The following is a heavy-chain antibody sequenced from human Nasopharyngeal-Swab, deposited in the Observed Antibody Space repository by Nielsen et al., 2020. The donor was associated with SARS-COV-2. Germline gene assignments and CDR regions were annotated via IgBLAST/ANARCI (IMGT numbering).Heavy chain of an antibody. CDR3: AREVSIVVVPADYYGMDV. CDR1: GDSVSSNSAA. CDR2: TYYRSKWYN. Sequence: SETLSLTCAISGDSVSSNSAAWNWIRQSPSRGLEWLGRTYYRSKWYNDYAVSVKSRITINPDTSKNQFSLQLNSVTPEDTAVYYCAREVSIVVVPADYYGMDVWDQGTTVTVSS. V-gene: IGHV6-1*01. D-gene: IGHD2-2*01. J-gene: IGHJ6*02.